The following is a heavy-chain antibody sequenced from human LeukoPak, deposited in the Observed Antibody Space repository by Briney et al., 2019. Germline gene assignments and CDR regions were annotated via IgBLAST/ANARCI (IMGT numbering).Heavy chain of an antibody. J-gene: IGHJ4*02. CDR2: ISYDGSNK. CDR3: ARGCAHYYDSSGYYLLDY. CDR1: GFTFSSYG. Sequence: GSLRLSCAASGFTFSSYGMHWVRQAPGKGLEWVAVISYDGSNKYYADSVKGRFTISRDNSKNTLYLQMNSLRAEDTAVYYCARGCAHYYDSSGYYLLDYWGQGTLVTVSS. V-gene: IGHV3-30*03. D-gene: IGHD3-22*01.